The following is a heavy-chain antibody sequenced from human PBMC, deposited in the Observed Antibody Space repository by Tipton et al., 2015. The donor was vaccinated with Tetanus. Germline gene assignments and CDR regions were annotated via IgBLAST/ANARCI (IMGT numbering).Heavy chain of an antibody. D-gene: IGHD5-18*01. CDR1: GGSISNDNYY. CDR3: AVGGYNHAFDI. CDR2: ISTTSNTI. Sequence: LSLTCTVSGGSISNDNYYWSWIRQPPGKGLEWISYISTTSNTIYYADSVKGRFTISRDSSTNTLYLQMNSLRAEDTAVYYCAVGGYNHAFDIWGQGTMVTVSS. V-gene: IGHV3-11*01. J-gene: IGHJ3*02.